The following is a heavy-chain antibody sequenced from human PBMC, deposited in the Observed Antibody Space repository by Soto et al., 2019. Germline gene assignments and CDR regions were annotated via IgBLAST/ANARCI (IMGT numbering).Heavy chain of an antibody. J-gene: IGHJ6*02. D-gene: IGHD2-15*01. CDR3: AKDGAGLAGLRVTYYYGMDV. CDR2: ISYDGSNK. Sequence: PGGSLRLSCAASGFTFSSYGMHWVRQAPGKGLEWVAVISYDGSNKYYADSVKGRFTISRDNSKNTLYLQMNSLRAEDTAVYYCAKDGAGLAGLRVTYYYGMDVWGQGTTVTVSS. CDR1: GFTFSSYG. V-gene: IGHV3-30*18.